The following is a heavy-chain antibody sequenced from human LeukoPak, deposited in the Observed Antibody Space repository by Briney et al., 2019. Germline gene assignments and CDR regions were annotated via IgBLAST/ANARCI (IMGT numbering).Heavy chain of an antibody. Sequence: GGSLRLSCAASGFSFNSYAMSWVRQAPGKGLEWVSAINNDGDSTYSADSVKGRFTASRDNSKNTLYLQMNSLRAEDAAVYYCAQQVGYCSSGNCYFTYWGQGTLVTVSS. CDR2: INNDGDST. J-gene: IGHJ1*01. D-gene: IGHD2-15*01. CDR3: AQQVGYCSSGNCYFTY. CDR1: GFSFNSYA. V-gene: IGHV3-23*01.